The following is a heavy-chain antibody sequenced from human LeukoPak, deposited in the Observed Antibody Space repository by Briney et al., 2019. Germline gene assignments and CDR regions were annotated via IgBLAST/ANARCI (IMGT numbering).Heavy chain of an antibody. V-gene: IGHV3-23*01. Sequence: GSLRLSCAASGFTFSSYAMTWVRQAPGKGLEWVSSISDSSGRTYYTDSVKGRFTISRDNSKNTLYLQMNSLRAEDTAVYFCAKGANYYYYIDVWGQGTTVTVSS. CDR3: AKGANYYYYIDV. J-gene: IGHJ6*03. CDR2: ISDSSGRT. CDR1: GFTFSSYA.